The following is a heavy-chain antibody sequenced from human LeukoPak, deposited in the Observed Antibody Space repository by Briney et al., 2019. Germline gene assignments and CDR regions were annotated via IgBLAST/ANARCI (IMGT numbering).Heavy chain of an antibody. CDR2: SNSNNGDT. J-gene: IGHJ4*02. Sequence: ASVKVSCKAPGYTFTTYGISWVRQAPGQGLEWMGWSNSNNGDTNYAQKFQGRVTMTTDKSTSTAYMELRSLRPDDMAVYYCARVKDSSGYSGLFDYWGQGTLVTVSS. CDR3: ARVKDSSGYSGLFDY. D-gene: IGHD3-22*01. V-gene: IGHV1-18*03. CDR1: GYTFTTYG.